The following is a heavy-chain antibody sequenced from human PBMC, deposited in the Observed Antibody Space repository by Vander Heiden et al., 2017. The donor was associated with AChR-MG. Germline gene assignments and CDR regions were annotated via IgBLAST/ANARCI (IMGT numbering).Heavy chain of an antibody. Sequence: QVQLVQSGAEVKKPGASVTVSCTASGYTFTSYDINWVRQATGQGLEWMGWMNPNSGNTGYAQKFQGRVTMTRNTSISTAYMELSSLRSEDTAVYYCARAYSRRRLSTSYGMDVWGQGTTVTVSS. D-gene: IGHD2-21*01. CDR1: GYTFTSYD. CDR2: MNPNSGNT. V-gene: IGHV1-8*01. CDR3: ARAYSRRRLSTSYGMDV. J-gene: IGHJ6*02.